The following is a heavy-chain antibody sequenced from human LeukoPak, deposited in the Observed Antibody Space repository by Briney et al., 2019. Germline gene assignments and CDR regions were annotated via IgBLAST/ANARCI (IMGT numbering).Heavy chain of an antibody. Sequence: PGGSLRLSCAASGFTFSSYEMHWVRQAPGKGLEWVSVIYSGGSTYYADSVKGRFTISRDNSKNTLYLQMNSLRAEDTAVYYCARWARADSDYWGQGTLVTVSS. CDR2: IYSGGST. V-gene: IGHV3-66*01. CDR3: ARWARADSDY. CDR1: GFTFSSYE. D-gene: IGHD3-10*01. J-gene: IGHJ4*02.